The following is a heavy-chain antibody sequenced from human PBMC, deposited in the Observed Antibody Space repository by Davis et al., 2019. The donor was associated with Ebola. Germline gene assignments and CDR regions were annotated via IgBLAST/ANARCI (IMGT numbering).Heavy chain of an antibody. CDR3: AADPGYRYYYGMDV. Sequence: ASVKVSCKASGYTFTSYDINWVRQATGQGLEWMGWMNPNSGNTGYAQKFQGRVTMTRNTSISTAYMELSSLRSDDTAVYYCAADPGYRYYYGMDVWGQGTTVTVSS. CDR1: GYTFTSYD. D-gene: IGHD1-1*01. V-gene: IGHV1-8*01. J-gene: IGHJ6*02. CDR2: MNPNSGNT.